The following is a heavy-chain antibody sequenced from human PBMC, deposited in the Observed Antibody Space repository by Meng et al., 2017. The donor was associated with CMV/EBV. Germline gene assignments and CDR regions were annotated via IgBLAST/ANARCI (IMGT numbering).Heavy chain of an antibody. Sequence: ASVKVSCKASGYTFTGHYMHWVRQAPGQGLEWMGWINPNSGGTNYAQKFQGRVTMTRDTSISTAYMELSRLRSDDTAVYYCARDCKAYYDFWSGQGGMDVWGQGTTVTVSS. CDR2: INPNSGGT. J-gene: IGHJ6*02. D-gene: IGHD3-3*01. CDR3: ARDCKAYYDFWSGQGGMDV. V-gene: IGHV1-2*02. CDR1: GYTFTGHY.